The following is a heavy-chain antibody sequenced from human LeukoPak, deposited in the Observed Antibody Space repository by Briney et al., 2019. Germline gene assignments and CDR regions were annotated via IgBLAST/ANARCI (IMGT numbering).Heavy chain of an antibody. CDR1: GGSISSYY. V-gene: IGHV4-59*01. J-gene: IGHJ3*02. CDR2: IYYSGST. D-gene: IGHD3-16*02. Sequence: SETLSLTCTVSGGSISSYYWSWIRQPPGKGLEWIGYIYYSGSTNYNPSLKGRVTISVDTSKNQFSLKLSSVTAADTAVYYCARADDYVWGSYRYTAFDIWGQGTMVTVSS. CDR3: ARADDYVWGSYRYTAFDI.